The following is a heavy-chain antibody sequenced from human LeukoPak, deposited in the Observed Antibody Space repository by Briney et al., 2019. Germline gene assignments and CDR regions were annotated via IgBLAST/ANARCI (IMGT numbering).Heavy chain of an antibody. CDR2: IKHDGSEK. V-gene: IGHV3-7*01. CDR1: GFTFSTYW. Sequence: PGGSLRLSCAASGFTFSTYWMSWVRQAPGKGLEWVANIKHDGSEKYYVDSVKGRFTISRDNAKNSLSLQMHSLRAEDTAVYYCVRDNPRCCGVVPVNIDDFWGQGTLVTVSS. CDR3: VRDNPRCCGVVPVNIDDF. D-gene: IGHD2-15*01. J-gene: IGHJ4*02.